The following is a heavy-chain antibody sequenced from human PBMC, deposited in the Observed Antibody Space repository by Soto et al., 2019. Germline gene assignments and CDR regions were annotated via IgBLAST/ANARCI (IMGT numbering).Heavy chain of an antibody. CDR2: ISADNGGT. CDR3: ARDFFWGAFGESNWLDP. V-gene: IGHV1-18*01. CDR1: GYTFISFG. D-gene: IGHD3-10*01. J-gene: IGHJ5*02. Sequence: GASVKVSCNASGYTFISFGVSWVRQAPGQVLECMVWISADNGGTNYXXKVQVRVXXTTDTATTTAXVGVGXRRSDDTAVYYCARDFFWGAFGESNWLDPXX.